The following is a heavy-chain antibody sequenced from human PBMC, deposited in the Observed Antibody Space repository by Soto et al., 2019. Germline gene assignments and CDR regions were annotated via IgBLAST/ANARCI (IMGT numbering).Heavy chain of an antibody. V-gene: IGHV1-2*02. CDR3: GRGRSGQIVVFY. Sequence: ASVKVSCKASGYTFTGHYIHWVRQAPEQGLEWMGEIGPESGATRYAQKFQGRVTMTRDMSITTVYMELNNLSPDDTAVYYCGRGRSGQIVVFYWGQGTPVTVSS. J-gene: IGHJ4*02. D-gene: IGHD5-12*01. CDR2: IGPESGAT. CDR1: GYTFTGHY.